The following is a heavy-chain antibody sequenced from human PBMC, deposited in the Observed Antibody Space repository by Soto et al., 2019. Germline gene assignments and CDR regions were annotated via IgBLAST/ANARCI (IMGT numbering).Heavy chain of an antibody. V-gene: IGHV1-18*03. J-gene: IGHJ5*02. CDR1: GYTFINHG. D-gene: IGHD6-13*01. CDR2: ISAYNGNT. CDR3: GGDVIATAGNGFDT. Sequence: QVQLLQSGAEVKKPGASVRVSCKASGYTFINHGISWVRQAPGQGLASMGWISAYNGNTNYAQKLQGRVNMTRDTSRNTDDLVRRSLRYEEMAMYFCGGDVIATAGNGFDTCGQGPRVTVSS.